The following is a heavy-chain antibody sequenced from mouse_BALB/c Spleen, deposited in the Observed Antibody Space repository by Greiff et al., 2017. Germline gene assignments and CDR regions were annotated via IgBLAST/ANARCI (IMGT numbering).Heavy chain of an antibody. Sequence: EVQGVESGGGLVKPGGSLKLSCAASGFAFSSYDMSWVRQTPEKRLEWVAYISSGGGSTYYPDTVKGRFTISRDNAKNTLYLQMSSLKSEDTAMYYCARVYYGNLAWFAYWGQGTLVTVSA. CDR2: ISSGGGST. CDR3: ARVYYGNLAWFAY. V-gene: IGHV5-12-1*01. J-gene: IGHJ3*01. D-gene: IGHD2-1*01. CDR1: GFAFSSYD.